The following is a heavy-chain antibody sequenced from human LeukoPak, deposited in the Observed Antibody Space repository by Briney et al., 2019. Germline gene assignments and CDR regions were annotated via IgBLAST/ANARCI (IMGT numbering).Heavy chain of an antibody. CDR3: ARGMKYYYGSGRVSGAYDY. Sequence: ASVKVSCKASGYTFTSYDINWVRQATGQGLEWMGWMNPNSGNTGYAQKFQGRVTMTRNTSISTAYMELSGLRSEDTAVYYCARGMKYYYGSGRVSGAYDYWGQGTLVTVSS. CDR1: GYTFTSYD. J-gene: IGHJ4*02. D-gene: IGHD3-10*01. V-gene: IGHV1-8*01. CDR2: MNPNSGNT.